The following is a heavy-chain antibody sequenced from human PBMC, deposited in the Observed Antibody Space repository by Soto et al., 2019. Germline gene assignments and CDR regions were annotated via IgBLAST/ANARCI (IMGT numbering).Heavy chain of an antibody. CDR3: ARDTPYAY. Sequence: ASVKFSCKASGYTFTDYYMHWVRQAPGQGLEWMGWIIPETGDTRYAENFQGRVTMTRDTSITTAYMELTSLTSDDTAVYYCARDTPYAYWGQGTLVTVSS. D-gene: IGHD3-16*01. CDR1: GYTFTDYY. V-gene: IGHV1-2*02. J-gene: IGHJ4*02. CDR2: IIPETGDT.